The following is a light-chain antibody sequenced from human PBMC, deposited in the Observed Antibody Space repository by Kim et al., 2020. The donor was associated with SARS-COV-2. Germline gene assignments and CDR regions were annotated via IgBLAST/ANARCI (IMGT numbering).Light chain of an antibody. J-gene: IGKJ2*01. CDR3: QNYKSAPYT. Sequence: SSSVGDRVTITCRAGQGISNYLAWYQQKPGKVPKLLIYAASTLQSGVPSRFGGSGSGTDFTLTISSLQPEDVATYYCQNYKSAPYTFGQGTKLEI. V-gene: IGKV1-27*01. CDR2: AAS. CDR1: QGISNY.